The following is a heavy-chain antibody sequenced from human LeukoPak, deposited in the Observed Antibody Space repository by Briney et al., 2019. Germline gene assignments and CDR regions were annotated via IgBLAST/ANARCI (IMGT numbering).Heavy chain of an antibody. Sequence: QPGGSLRLSCAASGFTFSSYAMHWVRQAPGKGLEYVSAISSNGGSTYYANSVKGRFTISRDNSKNTLYLQMNSLRAEDTAVYYCAKSPGSSSWGDRYYFDYWGQGTLVTVSS. CDR2: ISSNGGST. CDR1: GFTFSSYA. D-gene: IGHD6-13*01. V-gene: IGHV3-64*01. CDR3: AKSPGSSSWGDRYYFDY. J-gene: IGHJ4*02.